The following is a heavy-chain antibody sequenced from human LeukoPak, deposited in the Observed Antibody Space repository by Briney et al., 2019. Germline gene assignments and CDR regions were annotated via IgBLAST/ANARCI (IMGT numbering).Heavy chain of an antibody. V-gene: IGHV4-59*01. J-gene: IGHJ6*02. CDR2: IHYSGST. Sequence: SETLSLTCTVSGGSIRSYYWSWIRQPPGKGLEWIGYIHYSGSTNYNPSLRSRVTISVDTSKNQFSLKLNSVTAADTAVYYCARGAGGYYYYGMDVWGQGTTVTVSS. CDR1: GGSIRSYY. CDR3: ARGAGGYYYYGMDV. D-gene: IGHD6-13*01.